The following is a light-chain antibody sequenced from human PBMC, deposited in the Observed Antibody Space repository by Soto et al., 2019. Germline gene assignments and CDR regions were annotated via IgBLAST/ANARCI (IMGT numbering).Light chain of an antibody. CDR2: GAS. CDR3: QQYNDWQLT. CDR1: QSVSDN. J-gene: IGKJ4*01. Sequence: EIVLTQSPATLSVSPGERVTLSCRASQSVSDNFAWYQQKPGPAPRLLIYGASIRATDIPARFSGSGSGTEFSLTISSLQSEDFAVYYCQQYNDWQLTFGGGTKVEIK. V-gene: IGKV3D-15*01.